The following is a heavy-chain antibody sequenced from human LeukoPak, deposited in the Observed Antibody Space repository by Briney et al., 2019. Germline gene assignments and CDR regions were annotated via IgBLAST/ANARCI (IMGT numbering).Heavy chain of an antibody. J-gene: IGHJ6*03. V-gene: IGHV1-2*02. Sequence: ASVKVSCKASGYTFTGYYMHWVRQAPGQGLEWMGWINPNSGGTNYAQKFQGRVTMTRDTSISTAYMELSRLRSDDTAVYYCATGVYCSSTSCLGPYYYYMDVWGKGTTVTVSS. D-gene: IGHD2-2*01. CDR3: ATGVYCSSTSCLGPYYYYMDV. CDR1: GYTFTGYY. CDR2: INPNSGGT.